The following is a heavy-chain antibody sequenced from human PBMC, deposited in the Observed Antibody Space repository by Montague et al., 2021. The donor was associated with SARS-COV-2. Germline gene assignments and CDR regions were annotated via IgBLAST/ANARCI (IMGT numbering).Heavy chain of an antibody. CDR2: LLYKKKWYY. D-gene: IGHD6-13*01. J-gene: IGHJ4*02. Sequence: CAISGDSVVEHRGRSKGHTYELQTPRELVGSLLYKKKWYYDYAVSVKSRMTISPDTSKNQFSLQLSSVTPEDRAVYYCARDPRYSHSWSFDYWGQGTLVTGSS. CDR3: ARDPRYSHSWSFDY. CDR1: GDSVVEHRGR. V-gene: IGHV6-1*01.